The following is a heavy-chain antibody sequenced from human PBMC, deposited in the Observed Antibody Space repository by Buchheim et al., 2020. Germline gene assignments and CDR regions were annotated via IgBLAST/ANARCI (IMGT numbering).Heavy chain of an antibody. CDR2: MNPNSGNT. D-gene: IGHD4-23*01. CDR1: GYTFTSYD. Sequence: QVQLVQSGAEVKKPGASVKVSCKASGYTFTSYDIIWVRQASGQGLEWMGWMNPNSGNTGYAQRFQGRVTMTRDASISTAYMELSRLRSEDIAVYFGDRKARWDAYYDTGMDVWGQGT. J-gene: IGHJ6*02. V-gene: IGHV1-8*01. CDR3: DRKARWDAYYDTGMDV.